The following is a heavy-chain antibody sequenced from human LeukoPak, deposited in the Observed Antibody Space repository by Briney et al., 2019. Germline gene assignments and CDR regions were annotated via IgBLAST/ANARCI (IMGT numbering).Heavy chain of an antibody. Sequence: GGSLRLSCAASGFTFSSYAMSWVRQAPGKGREWVSAISGSGGSTYYSDTVKGRFTISRDNSKNTLYLQMNSQRAEDTAVYYCAKDRLAVAPNTWFDPWGQGTLVTVSS. CDR1: GFTFSSYA. V-gene: IGHV3-23*01. CDR3: AKDRLAVAPNTWFDP. D-gene: IGHD6-19*01. CDR2: ISGSGGST. J-gene: IGHJ5*02.